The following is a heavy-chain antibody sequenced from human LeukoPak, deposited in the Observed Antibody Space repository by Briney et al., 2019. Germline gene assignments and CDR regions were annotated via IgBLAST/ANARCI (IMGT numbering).Heavy chain of an antibody. J-gene: IGHJ6*03. CDR1: GFTFSSHA. CDR2: ISYDGSNK. CDR3: ARGGSGSYYYYFYYMDV. Sequence: GGSLRLSCAASGFTFSSHAIHWVRQAPGKGLGWVAIISYDGSNKYYADSVKGRFTISRDNSKNTLFLQMNSLRAEDTAVYYCARGGSGSYYYYFYYMDVWGKGTTVTVSS. V-gene: IGHV3-30*01. D-gene: IGHD3-10*01.